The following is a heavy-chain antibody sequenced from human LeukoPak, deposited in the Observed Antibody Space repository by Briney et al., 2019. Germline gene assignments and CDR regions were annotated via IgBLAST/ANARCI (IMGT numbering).Heavy chain of an antibody. J-gene: IGHJ3*02. CDR2: IYHSGST. Sequence: SQTLSLTCAVSGGSISSGGYSWSWLRQPPGKGLEWIGYIYHSGSTYYNPSLKSRVTISVDRSKNQFSPKLSSVTAADTAVYYCARRYYDSSGYEFDAFDIWGQGTMVTVSS. CDR3: ARRYYDSSGYEFDAFDI. V-gene: IGHV4-30-2*01. CDR1: GGSISSGGYS. D-gene: IGHD3-22*01.